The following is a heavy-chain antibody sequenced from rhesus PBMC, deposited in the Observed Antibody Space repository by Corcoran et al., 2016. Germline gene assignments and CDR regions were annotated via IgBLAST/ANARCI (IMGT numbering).Heavy chain of an antibody. Sequence: QVKLQQWGEGLVKPAETLSLTCAVYGGSISSNYWSSIRQAPGKGLEWIGRIYGSGGSTDYNPSLKSRVTISTDTSKNQFSLKLSSVTAADTAVYYCASRENYWGQGVLVTVSS. V-gene: IGHV4-160*01. CDR1: GGSISSNY. CDR3: ASRENY. J-gene: IGHJ4*01. CDR2: IYGSGGST.